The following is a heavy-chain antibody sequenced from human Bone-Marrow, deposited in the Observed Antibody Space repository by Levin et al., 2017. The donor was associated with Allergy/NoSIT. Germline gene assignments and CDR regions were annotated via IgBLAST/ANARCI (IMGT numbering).Heavy chain of an antibody. CDR3: AKGSYCSAGTCDSRLGY. CDR2: ISGSGDAT. J-gene: IGHJ4*02. V-gene: IGHV3-23*01. D-gene: IGHD2-15*01. CDR1: GFTFSSDV. Sequence: LSLTCAASGFTFSSDVMSWVRQAPGKGLEWVSGISGSGDATYYADSVRGRFTISRDNSKNMLSLQMNSLRAEDTALYSCAKGSYCSAGTCDSRLGYWGQGTLVTVSS.